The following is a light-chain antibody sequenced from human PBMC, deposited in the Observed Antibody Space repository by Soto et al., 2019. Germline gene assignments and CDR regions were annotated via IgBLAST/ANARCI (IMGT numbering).Light chain of an antibody. CDR1: QSISSW. Sequence: DIQMTQSPSTLSASVGDRVTITCRASQSISSWLAWYQQKPGKAPNLLIYDASTLESGVPSRFSGSGSGTEFTLTISRLQPDDFATYYCQQYKSDSGTFGQGTKVEIK. V-gene: IGKV1-5*01. J-gene: IGKJ1*01. CDR2: DAS. CDR3: QQYKSDSGT.